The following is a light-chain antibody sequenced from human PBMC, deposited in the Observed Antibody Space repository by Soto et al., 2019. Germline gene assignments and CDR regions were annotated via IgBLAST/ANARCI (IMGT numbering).Light chain of an antibody. Sequence: DIQMTQSPSSLSAAIVDRFTITFVTSQSIKNYLNWYQHKPGAAPKLLIFGASNLESGVPSRFSGSGSGTEFPLSISSLQPEDFATYYCQQGYSTTPITFGQGTRLEI. CDR1: QSIKNY. V-gene: IGKV1-39*01. CDR3: QQGYSTTPIT. J-gene: IGKJ5*01. CDR2: GAS.